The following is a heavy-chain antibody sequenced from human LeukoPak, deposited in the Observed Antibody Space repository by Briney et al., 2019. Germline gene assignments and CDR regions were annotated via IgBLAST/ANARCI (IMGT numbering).Heavy chain of an antibody. D-gene: IGHD5/OR15-5a*01. CDR2: ISYGGSNK. CDR1: GFTFSSYG. V-gene: IGHV3-30*18. Sequence: GRSLRLSCAASGFTFSSYGIRWVRQAPGGGREWVAVISYGGSNKYYADSVKGRLTIARDNSKNTLYRQVNSLSAEDTAVYYCAKGQSTPYYYSHGMHVCGRGRTVTVS. J-gene: IGHJ6*02. CDR3: AKGQSTPYYYSHGMHV.